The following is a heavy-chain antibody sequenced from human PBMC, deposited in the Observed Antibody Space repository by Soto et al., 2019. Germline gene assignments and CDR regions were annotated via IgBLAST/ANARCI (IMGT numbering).Heavy chain of an antibody. CDR3: AREYGTMVRGLPAFDI. CDR2: ISAYNGNT. Sequence: ASVKVSCKASGYTFTSYGISWLRQAPGQGLEWMGWISAYNGNTNYAQKLQGRVTMTTDTSTSTAYMELRSLRSDDTAVYYCAREYGTMVRGLPAFDIWGQGTMVTVSS. D-gene: IGHD3-10*01. J-gene: IGHJ3*02. V-gene: IGHV1-18*01. CDR1: GYTFTSYG.